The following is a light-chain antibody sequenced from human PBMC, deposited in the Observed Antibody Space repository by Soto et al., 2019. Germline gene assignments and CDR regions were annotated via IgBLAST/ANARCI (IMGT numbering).Light chain of an antibody. J-gene: IGKJ3*01. CDR1: QSVSSCY. Sequence: ELVLTQSPATLSLSPGERATVSCMASQSVSSCYLAWYKQTPGQAPMLLIYGASSRVTAIPDRFSLSGSGTAFTLTLSRREPEDFTVYFCQQIGSSPITFGPGPKVDIK. CDR3: QQIGSSPIT. V-gene: IGKV3-20*01. CDR2: GAS.